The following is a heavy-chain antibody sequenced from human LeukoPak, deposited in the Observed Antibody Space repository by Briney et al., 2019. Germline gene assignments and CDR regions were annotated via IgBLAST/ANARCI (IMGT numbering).Heavy chain of an antibody. V-gene: IGHV3-21*01. CDR1: GFTFSSYS. CDR2: ISSSSSYI. Sequence: GGSLRLSCAASGFTFSSYSMNWVRQAPGKGREGVPCISSSSSYIDYAESVKGRFTISRDNAKNSLYLQMNSLRAEDTAVYYCARGFGELSEGYGMDVWGQGTTVTVSS. D-gene: IGHD3-10*01. J-gene: IGHJ6*02. CDR3: ARGFGELSEGYGMDV.